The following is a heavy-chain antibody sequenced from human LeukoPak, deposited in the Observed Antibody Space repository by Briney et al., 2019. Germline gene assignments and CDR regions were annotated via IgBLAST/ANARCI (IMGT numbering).Heavy chain of an antibody. D-gene: IGHD5-24*01. Sequence: GGSLRLSCAASGFTLSSYGMHWVRQAPGRGLGWVAVISYDGSKKYYADSVKPRFTISRDNSKNTLYLQMNSLRAEDTAVYYCAKDHGRDGYNFDYWGQGTLVTVSS. CDR1: GFTLSSYG. V-gene: IGHV3-30*18. CDR3: AKDHGRDGYNFDY. J-gene: IGHJ4*02. CDR2: ISYDGSKK.